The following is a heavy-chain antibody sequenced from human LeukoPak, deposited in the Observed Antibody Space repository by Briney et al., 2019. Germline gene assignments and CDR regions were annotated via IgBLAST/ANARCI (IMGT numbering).Heavy chain of an antibody. Sequence: PSETLSLTCTVSGGSISSGGYYWSWIRQPPGKGLEWIGYIYHSGSTYYNPSLKSRVTISVDRSKNQFSLKLSPVTAADTAVYYCARVAADTGLLLDYWGQGTLVTVPS. CDR3: ARVAADTGLLLDY. J-gene: IGHJ4*02. CDR1: GGSISSGGYY. V-gene: IGHV4-30-2*01. D-gene: IGHD5-18*01. CDR2: IYHSGST.